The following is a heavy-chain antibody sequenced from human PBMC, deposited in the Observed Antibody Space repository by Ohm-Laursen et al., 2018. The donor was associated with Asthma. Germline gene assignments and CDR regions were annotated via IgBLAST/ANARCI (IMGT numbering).Heavy chain of an antibody. CDR2: ISYDGSNK. Sequence: SLRLSCTASGFTFSSYAMHWVRQAPGKGLEWVAVISYDGSNKYYADSMKGRFTISRDNSKNTLYLQMNSLRPDDTAVYYCARDVMEWYLPAFDFWGQGTLVTVSS. CDR3: ARDVMEWYLPAFDF. CDR1: GFTFSSYA. V-gene: IGHV3-30-3*01. D-gene: IGHD3-3*01. J-gene: IGHJ4*02.